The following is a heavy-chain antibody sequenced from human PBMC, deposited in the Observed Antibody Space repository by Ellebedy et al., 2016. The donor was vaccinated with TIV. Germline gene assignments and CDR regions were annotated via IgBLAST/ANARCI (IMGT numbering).Heavy chain of an antibody. CDR2: IRGSGYKT. V-gene: IGHV3-23*01. Sequence: PGGSLRLSCAASGFTFTSYALNWVRKAPGKGLEWVSTIRGSGYKTYYADSVKGRFTISRDNNKNTLDLQMNSLRAEDTAIYYCAKDCHPKYFGPLDPWGQGALVTVSS. CDR3: AKDCHPKYFGPLDP. CDR1: GFTFTSYA. J-gene: IGHJ5*02. D-gene: IGHD2/OR15-2a*01.